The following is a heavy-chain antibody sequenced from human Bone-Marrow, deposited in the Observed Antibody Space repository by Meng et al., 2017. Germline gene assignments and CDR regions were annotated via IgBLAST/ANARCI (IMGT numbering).Heavy chain of an antibody. CDR2: IYYSGST. D-gene: IGHD5-12*01. Sequence: GSLRLSCTVSGGSISSSSYYWGWIRQPPGKGLEWIGSIYYSGSTYYNPSLKSRVTISVDTSKNQFSLKLSSVTAADTAVYYCAREGYSGYGLFDYWGQGTLVTVSS. J-gene: IGHJ4*02. V-gene: IGHV4-39*07. CDR1: GGSISSSSYY. CDR3: AREGYSGYGLFDY.